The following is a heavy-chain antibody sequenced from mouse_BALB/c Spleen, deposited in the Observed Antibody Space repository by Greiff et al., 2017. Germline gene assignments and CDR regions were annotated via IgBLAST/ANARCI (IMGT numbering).Heavy chain of an antibody. CDR2: INPSNGRT. V-gene: IGHV1S81*02. CDR1: GYTFTSYW. J-gene: IGHJ4*01. CDR3: ARGGPYGSIYYYAMDY. Sequence: QVQLQQSGAELVKPGASVKLSCKASGYTFTSYWMHWVKQRPGQGLEWIGEINPSNGRTNYNEKFKSKATLTVDKSSSTAYMQLSSLTSEDSAVYYCARGGPYGSIYYYAMDYWGQGTSVTVSS. D-gene: IGHD1-1*01.